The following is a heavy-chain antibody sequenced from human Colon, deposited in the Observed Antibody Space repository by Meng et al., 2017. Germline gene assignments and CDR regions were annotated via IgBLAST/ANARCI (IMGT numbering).Heavy chain of an antibody. J-gene: IGHJ4*02. Sequence: QVQLQESGPGLVRPSETLSLPCTVSGGSVSSGTYYWSWIRQPPGKGLEWIGCIYYSGTTNYNPSLKSRVTISVDTSKNQFSLKLSSVTPADTAVYFCARDRVPGKYWGQGTLVTVSS. CDR1: GGSVSSGTYY. CDR3: ARDRVPGKY. V-gene: IGHV4-61*01. D-gene: IGHD1-14*01. CDR2: IYYSGTT.